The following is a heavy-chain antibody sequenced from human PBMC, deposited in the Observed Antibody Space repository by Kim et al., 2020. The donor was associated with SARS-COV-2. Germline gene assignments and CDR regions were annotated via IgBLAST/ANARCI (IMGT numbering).Heavy chain of an antibody. J-gene: IGHJ6*02. V-gene: IGHV5-51*01. CDR3: AKLHLTRGMDV. D-gene: IGHD3-9*01. Sequence: TRYRPSFPGQVTISADKSISTAYLQWSSLKASDTAMYYCAKLHLTRGMDVWGQGTTVTVSS. CDR2: T.